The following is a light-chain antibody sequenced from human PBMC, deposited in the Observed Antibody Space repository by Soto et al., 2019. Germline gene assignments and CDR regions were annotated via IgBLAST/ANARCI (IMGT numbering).Light chain of an antibody. CDR2: KAS. CDR3: QHYKSYSEA. Sequence: DSQMTQSPSTLSGSLGARVTITCRASQTISSWLAWYQQKPGKAPKLLIYKASTLKSGVPSRFRGSGSGTEFTLTISSLQPDDFATYYCQHYKSYSEAFGQGTQ. V-gene: IGKV1-5*03. J-gene: IGKJ1*01. CDR1: QTISSW.